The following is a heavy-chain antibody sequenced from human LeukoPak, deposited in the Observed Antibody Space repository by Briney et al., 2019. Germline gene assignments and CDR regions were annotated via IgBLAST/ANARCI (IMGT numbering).Heavy chain of an antibody. J-gene: IGHJ4*02. Sequence: RGESLQISCKGSGYSFTTYWIGRVRELPGKGLEWMGIIYPGDSDTRYGPSFQGQVTISADKSISTAYLQWSSLKASDTAMYYCARLSAPSGGIDYWGQGTLVTVSS. CDR2: IYPGDSDT. D-gene: IGHD3-10*01. CDR3: ARLSAPSGGIDY. V-gene: IGHV5-51*01. CDR1: GYSFTTYW.